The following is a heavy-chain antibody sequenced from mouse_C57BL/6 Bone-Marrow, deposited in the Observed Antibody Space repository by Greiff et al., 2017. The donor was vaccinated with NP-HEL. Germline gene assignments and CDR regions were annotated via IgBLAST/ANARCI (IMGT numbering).Heavy chain of an antibody. Sequence: EVMLVESEGGLVQPGSSMKLSCTASGFTFSDYSMAWVRQVPEKGLEWVANINSDGSSTYYLDSLKSRFIISRDNAKNILYLQMSSLKSEDTATYYCAREGGLRRRTYAMDYWGQGTSVTVSS. J-gene: IGHJ4*01. CDR1: GFTFSDYS. D-gene: IGHD2-4*01. V-gene: IGHV5-16*01. CDR3: AREGGLRRRTYAMDY. CDR2: INSDGSST.